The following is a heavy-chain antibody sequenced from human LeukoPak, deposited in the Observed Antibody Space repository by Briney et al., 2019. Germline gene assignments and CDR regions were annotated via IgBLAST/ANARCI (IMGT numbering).Heavy chain of an antibody. V-gene: IGHV3-64*01. D-gene: IGHD2-2*01. CDR3: ARGYNSIVVVPAAMVG. CDR2: ISSNGGST. Sequence: GGSLRLSCAASGFTFSSYAMHWVRQAPGKGLEYVSAISSNGGSTYYANSVKGRFTISRDNSKNTLYLQMGSLRAEDMAVYYCARGYNSIVVVPAAMVGWGQGTLVTVSS. CDR1: GFTFSSYA. J-gene: IGHJ4*02.